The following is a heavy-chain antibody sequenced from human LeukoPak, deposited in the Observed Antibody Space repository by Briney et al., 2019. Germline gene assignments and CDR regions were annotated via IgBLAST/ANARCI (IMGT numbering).Heavy chain of an antibody. J-gene: IGHJ4*02. D-gene: IGHD1-26*01. CDR1: GYTFTSYD. CDR2: MNPNSGNT. Sequence: ASVKVSCKASGYTFTSYDINWVRQATGQGLEWMGWMNPNSGNTGYAQKFQGRVTMTRNTSISTAYMELSSLRSEDTAVYYCARNIGGSTDFDYWGQGTLDTVSS. CDR3: ARNIGGSTDFDY. V-gene: IGHV1-8*01.